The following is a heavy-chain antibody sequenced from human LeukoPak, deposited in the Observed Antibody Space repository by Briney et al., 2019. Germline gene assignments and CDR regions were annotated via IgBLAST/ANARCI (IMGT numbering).Heavy chain of an antibody. CDR1: GFTFSSNW. J-gene: IGHJ4*02. CDR3: AKSGLFYSSGWFDY. CDR2: INEDGSTT. Sequence: GGSLRLSCAASGFTFSSNWMHWVRHAPGKGLVWVSRINEDGSTTNYADSVKGRSTIFRDNAKNTLYLQMNSLRAEDTAVYYCAKSGLFYSSGWFDYWGQGTLVTVSS. V-gene: IGHV3-74*01. D-gene: IGHD6-19*01.